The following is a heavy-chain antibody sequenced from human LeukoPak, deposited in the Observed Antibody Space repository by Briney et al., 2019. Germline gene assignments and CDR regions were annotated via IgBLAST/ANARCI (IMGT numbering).Heavy chain of an antibody. CDR3: ARRGSSSWTPIGY. Sequence: SETLSLTCAVYGGSFSGYYWSWIRQPPGKGLEWIGEINHSGSTNYNPSLKSRVTISVDTSKNQFSLKLSSVTAADTAVYYCARRGSSSWTPIGYWGQGTLVTVSS. J-gene: IGHJ4*02. V-gene: IGHV4-34*01. CDR1: GGSFSGYY. CDR2: INHSGST. D-gene: IGHD6-13*01.